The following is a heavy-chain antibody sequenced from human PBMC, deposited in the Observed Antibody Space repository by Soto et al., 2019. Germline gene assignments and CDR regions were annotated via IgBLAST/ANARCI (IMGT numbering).Heavy chain of an antibody. V-gene: IGHV1-69*01. D-gene: IGHD3-22*01. CDR2: IIPIFGTA. CDR1: GGTFTSYA. Sequence: QVQLGQSGAEVKKPQSLVKVSCKASGGTFTSYAISCVRQAPGQGLEWMGGIIPIFGTANYEQKFQGRVTITAYESPRIAYIELSSLRAYDTAVYFCASVTSYHYDRSGWFDPWGQGTLVTVSS. J-gene: IGHJ5*02. CDR3: ASVTSYHYDRSGWFDP.